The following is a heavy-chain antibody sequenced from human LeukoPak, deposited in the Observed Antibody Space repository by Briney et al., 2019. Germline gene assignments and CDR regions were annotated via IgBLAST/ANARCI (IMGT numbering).Heavy chain of an antibody. CDR3: ARETPAQLNDAFDI. D-gene: IGHD1-1*01. V-gene: IGHV4-4*07. CDR2: TYTSGST. CDR1: GGSISSYY. Sequence: SETLSLTCTVSGGSISSYYWSWIRQPAGKGLEWIGRTYTSGSTNYNPSLKSRVTMSVDTSKNQFSLKLSSVTAADTAVYYCARETPAQLNDAFDIWGQGTMVTVSS. J-gene: IGHJ3*02.